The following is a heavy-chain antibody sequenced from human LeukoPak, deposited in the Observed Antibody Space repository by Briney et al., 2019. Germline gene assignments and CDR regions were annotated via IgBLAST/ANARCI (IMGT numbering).Heavy chain of an antibody. D-gene: IGHD4-23*01. CDR3: ARQGYSGHSQGAADY. J-gene: IGHJ4*02. CDR2: IIPIFGTA. V-gene: IGHV1-69*05. CDR1: GGTFSSYA. Sequence: SVKVSCKASGGTFSSYAISWVRQAPGQGLEWMGGIIPIFGTANYAQKFQGRVTMTTDTSTSTAHMELRSLRSDDTAVYYCARQGYSGHSQGAADYWGQGTLVTVSS.